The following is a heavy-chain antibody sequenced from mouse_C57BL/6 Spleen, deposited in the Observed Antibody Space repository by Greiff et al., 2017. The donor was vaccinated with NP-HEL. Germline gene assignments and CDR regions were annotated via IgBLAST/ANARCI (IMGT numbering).Heavy chain of an antibody. J-gene: IGHJ1*03. V-gene: IGHV1-64*01. CDR1: GYTFTSYW. Sequence: VQLQQPGAELVKPGASVKLSCKASGYTFTSYWMHWVKQRPGQGLEWIGMIHPNSGSTNYNEKFKSKATLTVDKSSSTAYMQLSSLTSEDSAVYYCARSVVANYWYFDVWGTGTTVTVSS. CDR2: IHPNSGST. D-gene: IGHD1-1*01. CDR3: ARSVVANYWYFDV.